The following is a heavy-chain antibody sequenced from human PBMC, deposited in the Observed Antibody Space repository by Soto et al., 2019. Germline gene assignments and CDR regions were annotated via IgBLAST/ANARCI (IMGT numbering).Heavy chain of an antibody. V-gene: IGHV1-69*01. D-gene: IGHD3-3*01. CDR2: IIPIFGTA. Sequence: QVPLVQSGAEVKKPGSSVKVSCKASGGTFSSYAISWVRQAPGQGLEWMGGIIPIFGTANYAQKFQGRVTITADESTSTAYMELRSLRSEDTAVYYCAYYFWSGYFTHFDYWGQGTLVTVSS. J-gene: IGHJ4*02. CDR3: AYYFWSGYFTHFDY. CDR1: GGTFSSYA.